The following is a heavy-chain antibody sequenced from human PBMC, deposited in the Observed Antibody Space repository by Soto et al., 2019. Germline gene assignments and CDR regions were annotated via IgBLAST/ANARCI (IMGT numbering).Heavy chain of an antibody. Sequence: QVQLQESGPGLVKPSQTLSLTCTVSGGSIRSGDYYWSWIRQSPGMGLEWIGYIYYSGSTYYNPSLKSRITMSVDTSKNQFSLNLSSVTAADTAVYYCAREDCRGTSCSYSSGSYYFDYWGQGTLVTLSS. CDR2: IYYSGST. V-gene: IGHV4-30-4*01. CDR3: AREDCRGTSCSYSSGSYYFDY. J-gene: IGHJ4*02. D-gene: IGHD2-2*01. CDR1: GGSIRSGDYY.